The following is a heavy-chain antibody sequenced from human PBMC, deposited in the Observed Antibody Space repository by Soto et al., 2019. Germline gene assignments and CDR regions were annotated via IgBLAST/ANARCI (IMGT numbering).Heavy chain of an antibody. J-gene: IGHJ5*02. CDR1: GFSFSHYA. D-gene: IGHD3-10*01. CDR3: VSPHSESSNAFDL. V-gene: IGHV3-30*04. Sequence: GGSLRLSCAASGFSFSHYAMHWVRQPPGKGLEWVALISYDGENQYFTDSVRGRFTIPRDNSKTAVYLEMNNLRLDDTATYYCVSPHSESSNAFDLWGQGTLVTVSS. CDR2: ISYDGENQ.